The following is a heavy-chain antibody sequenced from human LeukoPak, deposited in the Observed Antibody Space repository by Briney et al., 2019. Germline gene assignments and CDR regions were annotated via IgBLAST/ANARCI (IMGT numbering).Heavy chain of an antibody. Sequence: PGGSLRLSCAASGFTFDDYAMHWVRQAPGKGLEWVSCISWNSGSIGYADSVKGRFTISRDNAKNSLYLQMNSLRAEDTALYYCAKAYGSGIYYPSDYWGQGTLVTVSS. D-gene: IGHD3-10*01. J-gene: IGHJ4*02. CDR2: ISWNSGSI. CDR1: GFTFDDYA. V-gene: IGHV3-9*01. CDR3: AKAYGSGIYYPSDY.